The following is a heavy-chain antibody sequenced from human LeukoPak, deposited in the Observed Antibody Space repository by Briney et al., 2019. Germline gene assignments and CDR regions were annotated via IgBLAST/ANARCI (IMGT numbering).Heavy chain of an antibody. J-gene: IGHJ6*03. CDR1: GGTFSSYA. CDR3: ARAPQPPGSGGSWLLYYYYYMDV. CDR2: IIPIFGTA. D-gene: IGHD2-15*01. V-gene: IGHV1-69*13. Sequence: ASVKVSCKASGGTFSSYAISWVRQAPGQGLEWMGGIIPIFGTANYAQKFQGRVTITADESTSTAYMELSSLRSEDTAVYYCARAPQPPGSGGSWLLYYYYYMDVWGKWTTVTVSS.